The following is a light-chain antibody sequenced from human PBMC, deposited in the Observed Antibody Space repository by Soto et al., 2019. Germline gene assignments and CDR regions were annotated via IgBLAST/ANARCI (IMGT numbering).Light chain of an antibody. CDR2: GAS. J-gene: IGKJ3*01. V-gene: IGKV3-20*01. Sequence: EIVLTQSPGTLSLSPGERATLSCRAGQSVSSNNLAWYQQRPGQAPRVVIYGASTRATGIPERFSGSGSGTDFTLTISRLEPEDFAVYYCQQYGRSPLTFGPGTKVDIK. CDR3: QQYGRSPLT. CDR1: QSVSSNN.